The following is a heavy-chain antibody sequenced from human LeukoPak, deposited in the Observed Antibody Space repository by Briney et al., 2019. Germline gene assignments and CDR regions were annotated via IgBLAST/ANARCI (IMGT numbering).Heavy chain of an antibody. CDR1: GASISSSY. V-gene: IGHV4-59*12. CDR3: ARESLGVYCSGGSCYDY. D-gene: IGHD2-15*01. Sequence: SKTLSLTCTVSGASISSSYWSWIRQTPGTGLEWIAYVHYSGSTNYNPSLKSRVTISVDTSKNQFSLKLSSVTAADTAVYYCARESLGVYCSGGSCYDYWGQGTLVTVSS. J-gene: IGHJ4*02. CDR2: VHYSGST.